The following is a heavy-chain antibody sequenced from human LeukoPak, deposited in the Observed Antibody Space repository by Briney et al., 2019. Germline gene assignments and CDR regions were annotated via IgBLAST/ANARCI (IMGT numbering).Heavy chain of an antibody. CDR2: ISGSGSFT. J-gene: IGHJ5*02. Sequence: GGSLRLSCAASGFTFSTYAMSWVRQAPGKGLEWVSSISGSGSFTYYADSVKGRFTISRDNSKNTLHLQMNSLRAEDTAVYFCVRNYDRTFYGYNWCDPWREGTLVSVPS. D-gene: IGHD2/OR15-2a*01. V-gene: IGHV3-23*01. CDR3: VRNYDRTFYGYNWCDP. CDR1: GFTFSTYA.